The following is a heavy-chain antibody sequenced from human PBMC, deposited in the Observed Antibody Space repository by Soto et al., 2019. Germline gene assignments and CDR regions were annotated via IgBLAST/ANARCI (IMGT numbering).Heavy chain of an antibody. CDR1: GGSISSYY. CDR3: ARDKVTMVRDPSGGIYYYYGMDV. J-gene: IGHJ6*02. D-gene: IGHD3-10*01. V-gene: IGHV4-4*07. Sequence: SETLSLTCTVSGGSISSYYWSWIRQPAGKGLEWIGRIYTSGSTNYNPSLKSRVTMSVDTSKNQLSLKLSSVTAADTAVYYCARDKVTMVRDPSGGIYYYYGMDVWGQGTTVTVS. CDR2: IYTSGST.